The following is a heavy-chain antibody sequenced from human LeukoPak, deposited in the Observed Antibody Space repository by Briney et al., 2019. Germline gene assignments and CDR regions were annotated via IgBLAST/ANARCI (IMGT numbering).Heavy chain of an antibody. D-gene: IGHD6-13*01. CDR1: GYSISSGYF. J-gene: IGHJ5*02. CDR2: IYHSGST. Sequence: SETVSLTCTVSGYSISSGYFWGGIRQPPGKGLECIGTIYHSGSTYYNPSLKSRVTISVDTSKNQFSLKLNSVTAADTAVYYCARIYSSSWFLNWFDPWGQGTLVTVSS. V-gene: IGHV4-38-2*02. CDR3: ARIYSSSWFLNWFDP.